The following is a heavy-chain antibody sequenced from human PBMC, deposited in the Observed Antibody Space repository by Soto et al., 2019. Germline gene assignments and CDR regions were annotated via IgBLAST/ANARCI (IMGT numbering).Heavy chain of an antibody. J-gene: IGHJ3*01. V-gene: IGHV3-23*01. CDR3: AKRFFGSGSPPGAFDV. Sequence: GGSLRLSCAASGFTFSNYAMSWVRQAPGKGPEWISFISSSGNGTYYADSVKGRFTVSRDNSKNTLYVQMNNLRAEDTAIYFCAKRFFGSGSPPGAFDVWGQGTMVTVSS. D-gene: IGHD3-10*01. CDR1: GFTFSNYA. CDR2: ISSSGNGT.